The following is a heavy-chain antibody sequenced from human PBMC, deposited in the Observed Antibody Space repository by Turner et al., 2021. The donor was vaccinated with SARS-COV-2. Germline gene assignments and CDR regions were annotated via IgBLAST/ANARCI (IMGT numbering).Heavy chain of an antibody. J-gene: IGHJ4*02. Sequence: QLQLQESGPGLVKPSATLSLTCTVDGGPVSSSSYYWGWIRQPPGKGLEWIGTVEYGGSTYYNPSLKIRVTISVDTSKNQFSLKLSYETAADTAVYYCARLPYYYDSSGPIDYWGQGTLVAVSS. D-gene: IGHD3-22*01. V-gene: IGHV4-39*01. CDR1: GGPVSSSSYY. CDR2: VEYGGST. CDR3: ARLPYYYDSSGPIDY.